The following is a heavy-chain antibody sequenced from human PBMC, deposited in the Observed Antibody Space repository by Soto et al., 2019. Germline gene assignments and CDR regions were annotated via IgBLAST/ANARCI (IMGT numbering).Heavy chain of an antibody. Sequence: EVQLLESGGGLVQPGGSLRLSCAASGFTFREYALTWVHQAPGKGLEWVSTISGSAGSTYYADSVKGRFTISRDNFGNTLYLQMNSLRAEDTAFYFCAKEIASSYFPLDSWGQGTLVTVSS. CDR2: ISGSAGST. V-gene: IGHV3-23*01. CDR1: GFTFREYA. D-gene: IGHD2-15*01. J-gene: IGHJ4*02. CDR3: AKEIASSYFPLDS.